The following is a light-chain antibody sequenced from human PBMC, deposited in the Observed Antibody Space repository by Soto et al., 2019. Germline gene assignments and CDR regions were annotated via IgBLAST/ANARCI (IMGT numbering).Light chain of an antibody. Sequence: EVVLTQSPGTLSLSPGERATLSCRASQSVSSNHLAWYQQKPGQAPRLLIYGASSRATGIPDRFSGSGSGTDFTLTISRLEPEDFAVYHCHQYGSSRTFGQGTKVDIK. CDR1: QSVSSNH. CDR2: GAS. V-gene: IGKV3-20*01. J-gene: IGKJ1*01. CDR3: HQYGSSRT.